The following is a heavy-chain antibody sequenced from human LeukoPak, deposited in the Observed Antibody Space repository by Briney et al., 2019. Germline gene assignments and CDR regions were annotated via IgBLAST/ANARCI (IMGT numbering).Heavy chain of an antibody. J-gene: IGHJ4*02. CDR3: AKDNDYYGSGSYYNSPDYFDY. D-gene: IGHD3-10*01. Sequence: GGSLRLSCAASGFTFSSYGMHWVRQAPGKGLEWVAFIRYDGSNKYYADSVKGRFTISRDNSKNTLYLQMNSLRAEDTAVYYCAKDNDYYGSGSYYNSPDYFDYWGQGTLVTVSS. CDR1: GFTFSSYG. V-gene: IGHV3-30*02. CDR2: IRYDGSNK.